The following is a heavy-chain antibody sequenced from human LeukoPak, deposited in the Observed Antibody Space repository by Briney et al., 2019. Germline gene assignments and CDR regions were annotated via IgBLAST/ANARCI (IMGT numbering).Heavy chain of an antibody. CDR3: ARTWTSYYGMDV. CDR2: ISSSSSYT. CDR1: GFTFSDYY. Sequence: GGSLRLSCAPSGFTFSDYYMSWIRQAPGKGLEWVSYISSSSSYTNYADSVKGRFTISRDKAKNSLYLQMNSLRAEDTAVYYCARTWTSYYGMDVWGQGTTVTVSS. J-gene: IGHJ6*02. D-gene: IGHD1-1*01. V-gene: IGHV3-11*06.